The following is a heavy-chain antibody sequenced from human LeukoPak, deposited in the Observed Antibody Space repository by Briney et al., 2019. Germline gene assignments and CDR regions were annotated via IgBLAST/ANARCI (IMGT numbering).Heavy chain of an antibody. V-gene: IGHV1-69*04. D-gene: IGHD5-18*01. CDR2: IIPILGIA. CDR1: GGTFSSYT. Sequence: SVKVSCKASGGTFSSYTISWVRQAPGQGLEWMGRIIPILGIANYAQKFQGRVTITADKSTSTAYMELSSLRSEDTAVYYCARDFPSGGYSCGPGYYGMDVWGQGTTVTVSS. CDR3: ARDFPSGGYSCGPGYYGMDV. J-gene: IGHJ6*02.